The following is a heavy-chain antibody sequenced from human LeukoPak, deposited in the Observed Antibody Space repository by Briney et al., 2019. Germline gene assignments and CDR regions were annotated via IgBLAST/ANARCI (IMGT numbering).Heavy chain of an antibody. V-gene: IGHV5-51*01. CDR2: IYPGDSDT. Sequence: GESLKISWQASGYRFTTDWIGWVRQVPGKGLEWMGMIYPGDSDTRYSPSFQGQVTISADTSINTAFLQWSSLKASDTAMYFCARHHEPPTYYTDYWGQGTLVTVSS. J-gene: IGHJ4*02. CDR3: ARHHEPPTYYTDY. CDR1: GYRFTTDW.